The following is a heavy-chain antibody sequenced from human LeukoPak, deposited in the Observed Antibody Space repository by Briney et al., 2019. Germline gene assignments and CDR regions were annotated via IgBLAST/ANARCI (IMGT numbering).Heavy chain of an antibody. CDR3: AKILVVVPAEHYFDY. J-gene: IGHJ4*02. V-gene: IGHV3-30*02. D-gene: IGHD2-2*01. CDR1: GFTFSRYG. Sequence: GGSLRLSCAASGFTFSRYGMHWVRQAPGKGLEWVAFIRYDGSNKYYADSVKGRFTISRDNSKNTLYLQMNSLRAEDTAVYYCAKILVVVPAEHYFDYWGQGTLVTVSS. CDR2: IRYDGSNK.